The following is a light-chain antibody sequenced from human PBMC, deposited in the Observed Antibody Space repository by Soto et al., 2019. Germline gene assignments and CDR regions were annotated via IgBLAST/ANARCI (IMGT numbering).Light chain of an antibody. CDR1: QSINRF. V-gene: IGKV1-39*01. CDR3: QQSYSSPQT. J-gene: IGKJ1*01. Sequence: DIQMTQSPSSLSASVGDRISITCRAGQSINRFLNWYQQKPGKAPKLLIYAASSLQSGVPSRFSGSGFGTDFTLTISSLQPEDFATYYCQQSYSSPQTCGQGTKVEIK. CDR2: AAS.